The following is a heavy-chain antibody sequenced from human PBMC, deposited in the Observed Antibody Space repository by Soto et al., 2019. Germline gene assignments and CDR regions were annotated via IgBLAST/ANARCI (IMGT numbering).Heavy chain of an antibody. CDR2: IYYSGST. CDR3: ARDVPEGNGGAFDI. CDR1: GGSISSYY. Sequence: SETLSLTCTVSGGSISSYYWSWIRQPPGKGLEWIGYIYYSGSTNYNPSLKSRVTISVDTSKNQFSLKLSSVTAADTAVYYCARDVPEGNGGAFDIWGQGTMVNVSS. D-gene: IGHD4-4*01. V-gene: IGHV4-59*01. J-gene: IGHJ3*02.